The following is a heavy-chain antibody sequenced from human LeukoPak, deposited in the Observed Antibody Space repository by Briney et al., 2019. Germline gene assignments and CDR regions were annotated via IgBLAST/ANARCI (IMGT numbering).Heavy chain of an antibody. D-gene: IGHD6-13*01. Sequence: PGGSLRLSCAASGFTFSSYSMNWVRQAPGKGLEWVSSISSSSSYIYYADSVKGRFTISRDNAKNSLYLQMNSPRAEDTAVYYCARDGYSSSWYAKPLRYYYGMDVWGQGTTVTVSS. CDR3: ARDGYSSSWYAKPLRYYYGMDV. CDR1: GFTFSSYS. CDR2: ISSSSSYI. J-gene: IGHJ6*02. V-gene: IGHV3-21*01.